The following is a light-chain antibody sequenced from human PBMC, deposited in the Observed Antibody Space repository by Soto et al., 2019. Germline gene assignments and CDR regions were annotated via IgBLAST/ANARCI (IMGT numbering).Light chain of an antibody. CDR2: DVS. V-gene: IGLV2-14*01. J-gene: IGLJ3*02. CDR1: SXDVGGYNY. Sequence: QSALTQPAXVSGSPXXXXTISXTGTSXDVGGYNYVSWYQQHPGKAPKLMIYDVSNRPSGVSNRFSGSKSGNTASLTISGLQAEDEADYYCSSYTSSSTWVFGGGTQLTVL. CDR3: SSYTSSSTWV.